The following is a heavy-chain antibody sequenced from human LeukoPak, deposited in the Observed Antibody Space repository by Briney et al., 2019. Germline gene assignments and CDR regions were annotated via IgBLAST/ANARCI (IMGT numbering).Heavy chain of an antibody. J-gene: IGHJ4*02. CDR1: GGSISSGDYY. D-gene: IGHD2-2*01. CDR3: ARGSTSFAGFDY. CDR2: IYYSGST. Sequence: SETLSLTCTVSGGSISSGDYYWSWIRQPPGKGLEWIRYIYYSGSTYYNPSLKSRVTISVDTSKNQFSLKLSSVTAADTAVYYCARGSTSFAGFDYWGQGTLVTVSS. V-gene: IGHV4-30-4*01.